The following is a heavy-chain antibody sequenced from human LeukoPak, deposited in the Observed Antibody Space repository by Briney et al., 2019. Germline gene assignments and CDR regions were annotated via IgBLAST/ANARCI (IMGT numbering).Heavy chain of an antibody. CDR3: ARDSRVAADY. CDR2: IDPNSGAT. CDR1: GYTFTGYY. V-gene: IGHV1-2*06. D-gene: IGHD6-19*01. Sequence: ASVKVSCKASGYTFTGYYLHWVRQAPGQGLEWVGRIDPNSGATVYAQDFQGRVTMTRDTSMSTAYMELGRLTSDDTAVYYCARDSRVAADYWGQGTLVTASS. J-gene: IGHJ4*02.